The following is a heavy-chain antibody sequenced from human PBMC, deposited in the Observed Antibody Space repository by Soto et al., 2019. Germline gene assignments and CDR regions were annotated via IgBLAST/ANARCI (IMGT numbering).Heavy chain of an antibody. D-gene: IGHD6-13*01. CDR1: GYTFTGYY. V-gene: IGHV1-2*04. CDR3: ARGDNSSWYDRVFYWFDP. CDR2: INPNSGGT. Sequence: ASVKVSCKASGYTFTGYYMHWVRQAPGQGLEWMGWINPNSGGTNYAQKFQGWVTMTRDTSISTAYMELSRLRSDDTAVYYCARGDNSSWYDRVFYWFDPWGQGTLVTVSS. J-gene: IGHJ5*02.